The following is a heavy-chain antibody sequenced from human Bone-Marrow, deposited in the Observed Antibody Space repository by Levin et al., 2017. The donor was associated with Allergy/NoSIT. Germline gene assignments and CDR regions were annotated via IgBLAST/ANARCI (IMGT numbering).Heavy chain of an antibody. CDR1: GGSFRGIY. CDR2: IDHSANT. J-gene: IGHJ4*02. Sequence: SETLSLTCAVYGGSFRGIYWSWIRQAPGKGLEWIGDIDHSANTNYNPSLESRVTFSIDSSKKHFSLQLSSVTAADTAVYYCARGLSYYDSMNAIFDFWGQGTLVTVSS. V-gene: IGHV4-34*01. CDR3: ARGLSYYDSMNAIFDF. D-gene: IGHD3-10*01.